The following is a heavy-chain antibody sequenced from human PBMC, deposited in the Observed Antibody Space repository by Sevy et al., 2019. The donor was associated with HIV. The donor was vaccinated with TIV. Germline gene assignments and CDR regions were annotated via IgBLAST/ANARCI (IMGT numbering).Heavy chain of an antibody. CDR1: VFTFSNAW. CDR2: IKSQSDGGTT. J-gene: IGHJ4*02. CDR3: ATRGGVWSGYLYFDS. Sequence: GGSLRLSCTASVFTFSNAWMNWVRQAPGKGLEWVGRIKSQSDGGTTDYAAPVKGRFTISREDSKNTLVLQLNSLRSEDTAVYYCATRGGVWSGYLYFDSWGQGTLVTVSS. V-gene: IGHV3-15*07. D-gene: IGHD3-3*01.